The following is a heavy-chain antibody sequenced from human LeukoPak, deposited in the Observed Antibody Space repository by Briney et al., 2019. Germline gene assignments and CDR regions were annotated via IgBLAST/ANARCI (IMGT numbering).Heavy chain of an antibody. V-gene: IGHV1-2*02. CDR1: GYTFTGYY. J-gene: IGHJ4*02. D-gene: IGHD3-3*01. CDR3: ARTPEGEFWSGYPHY. CDR2: INPNSGGT. Sequence: GASVKVSCKASGYTFTGYYVHWVREAPGQGLEWMGWINPNSGGTKYAQKFQGRVTMTRDTSISTAYMELSRLRSDDTAVYYCARTPEGEFWSGYPHYWGQGTLVTVSS.